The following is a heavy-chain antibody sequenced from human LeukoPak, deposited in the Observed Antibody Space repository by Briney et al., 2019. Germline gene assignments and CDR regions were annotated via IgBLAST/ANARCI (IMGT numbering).Heavy chain of an antibody. D-gene: IGHD3-22*01. CDR3: ARPPDLESSDYFWFPK. CDR1: GFTFSRSW. CDR2: IKQDGNEK. V-gene: IGHV3-7*01. Sequence: GGSLRLSCAASGFTFSRSWMSWVRQAPGKGLEWVANIKQDGNEKYYVDSVKGRFTISRDNGKNSLYLQMNSMRVADTAVYLCARPPDLESSDYFWFPKWGQGTLVTVSS. J-gene: IGHJ4*02.